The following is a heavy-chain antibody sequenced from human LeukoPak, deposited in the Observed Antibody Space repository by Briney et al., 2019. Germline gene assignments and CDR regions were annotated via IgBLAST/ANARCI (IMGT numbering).Heavy chain of an antibody. CDR3: ARARYSSSPFDY. CDR1: GGSISSYY. CDR2: IYDSGST. D-gene: IGHD6-6*01. Sequence: SETLSLTCTASGGSISSYYWSWIRQPPGKGLGWIGYIYDSGSTNYKPSLKSRVTISVDTSKNQFSLKLSSVTAADTALYYCARARYSSSPFDYWGQGTLVTVSS. J-gene: IGHJ4*02. V-gene: IGHV4-59*01.